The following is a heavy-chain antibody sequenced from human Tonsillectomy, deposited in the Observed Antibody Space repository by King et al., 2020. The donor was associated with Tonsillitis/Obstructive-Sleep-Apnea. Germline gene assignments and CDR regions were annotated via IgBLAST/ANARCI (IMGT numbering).Heavy chain of an antibody. CDR1: GFTFSIYW. D-gene: IGHD3-22*01. CDR3: ARFRSGGYYDSSGYYRSLYFDY. V-gene: IGHV3-7*03. J-gene: IGHJ4*02. Sequence: QLVQSGGGLVQPGGSLRLSCAASGFTFSIYWMSWVRQAPGKGLEGVANIKQDGGEKYYGDSVKAGFTISRDNAKNSLYLQMNSLRADDTAVYYCARFRSGGYYDSSGYYRSLYFDYWGQGTLVTVSS. CDR2: IKQDGGEK.